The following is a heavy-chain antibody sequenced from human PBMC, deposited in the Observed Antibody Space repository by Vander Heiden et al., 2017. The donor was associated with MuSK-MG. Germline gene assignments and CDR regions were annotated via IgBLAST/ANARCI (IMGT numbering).Heavy chain of an antibody. CDR2: ISYDGSNK. Sequence: ASGFTFSSYAMHWVRQAPGKGLEWVAVISYDGSNKYYADSVKGRFTISRDNSKNTLYLQMNSLRAEDTAVYYCAGGVWSGPLVSGYYYYMDVWGKGTTVTVSS. V-gene: IGHV3-30*04. J-gene: IGHJ6*03. D-gene: IGHD3-3*01. CDR3: AGGVWSGPLVSGYYYYMDV. CDR1: GFTFSSYA.